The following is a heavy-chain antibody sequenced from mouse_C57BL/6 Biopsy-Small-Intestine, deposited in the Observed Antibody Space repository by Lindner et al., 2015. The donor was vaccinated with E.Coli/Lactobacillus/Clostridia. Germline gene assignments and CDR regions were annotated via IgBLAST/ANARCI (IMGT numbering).Heavy chain of an antibody. CDR1: GYIFTDYY. CDR2: INTRSGDI. J-gene: IGHJ4*01. D-gene: IGHD2-10*02. CDR3: AREGLGTGSMLDY. V-gene: IGHV1-34*01. Sequence: SVKVSCKASGYIFTDYYIHWVRQAPGQGLEWMGYINTRSGDIEYAQKFQGSVTMTRDRSISTAYMELSRLRSDDTAVYYCAREGLGTGSMLDYWGQGTLVTVSS.